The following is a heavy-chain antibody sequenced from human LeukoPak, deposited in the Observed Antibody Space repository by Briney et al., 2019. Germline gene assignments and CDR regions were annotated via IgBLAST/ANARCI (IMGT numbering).Heavy chain of an antibody. CDR2: ISSSSSTI. Sequence: GGSLRFSCAASGFAFRSYAMSWVRQAPGKGLEWVSYISSSSSTIYYADSVKGRFTISRDNAKNSLYLQMNSLRDEDTAVYYCARNTQGTPGCWGQGTLVTVSS. CDR1: GFAFRSYA. D-gene: IGHD2-15*01. CDR3: ARNTQGTPGC. J-gene: IGHJ4*02. V-gene: IGHV3-48*02.